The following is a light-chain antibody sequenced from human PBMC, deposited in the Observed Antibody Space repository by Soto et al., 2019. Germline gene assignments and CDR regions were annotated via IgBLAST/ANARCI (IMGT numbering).Light chain of an antibody. J-gene: IGKJ2*01. CDR3: QQYGSSPYT. Sequence: EIALTQSPGTLSLSPGERATLSCRASQSVSSSYLAWYQQKPGQAPRLLIYGASSRATGIPDRFSDSGSGTDFTLTISRLEPEDFAVYYCQQYGSSPYTFGQGTKVDIK. CDR1: QSVSSSY. V-gene: IGKV3-20*01. CDR2: GAS.